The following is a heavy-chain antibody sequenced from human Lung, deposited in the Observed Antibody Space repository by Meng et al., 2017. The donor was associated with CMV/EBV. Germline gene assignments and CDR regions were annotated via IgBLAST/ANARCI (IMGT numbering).Heavy chain of an antibody. CDR3: AKDFCSSTSCYRSYYYYYGMDV. V-gene: IGHV3-74*01. CDR1: GFSFSNYW. D-gene: IGHD2-2*01. CDR2: ININGRTT. J-gene: IGHJ6*02. Sequence: SXAASGFSFSNYWMHWVRQAPGKGLVWVSRININGRTTNYADSVKGRFTISRDNSKNTLYLQMNSLRAEDTAVYYCAKDFCSSTSCYRSYYYYYGMDVWXQGTXVPVAS.